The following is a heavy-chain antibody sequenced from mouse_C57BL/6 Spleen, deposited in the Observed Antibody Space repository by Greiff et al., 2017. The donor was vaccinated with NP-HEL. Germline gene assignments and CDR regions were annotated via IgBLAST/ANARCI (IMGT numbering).Heavy chain of an antibody. J-gene: IGHJ4*01. CDR1: GFTFSSYA. D-gene: IGHD2-5*01. V-gene: IGHV5-4*01. CDR3: ARDGVTPYYAMDY. Sequence: EVQGVESGGGLVKPGGSLKLSCAASGFTFSSYAMSWVRQTPEKRLEWVATISDGGSYTSYPDNVKGRFTISRDNAKNNLYLQMSHLKSEDTAMYYCARDGVTPYYAMDYWGQGTSVTVSS. CDR2: ISDGGSYT.